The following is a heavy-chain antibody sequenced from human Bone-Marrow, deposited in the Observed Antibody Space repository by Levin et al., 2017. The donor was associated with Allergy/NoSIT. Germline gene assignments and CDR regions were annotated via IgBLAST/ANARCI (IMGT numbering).Heavy chain of an antibody. D-gene: IGHD6-13*01. Sequence: PGGSLRLSCTASGFTFGDSGMSWFRQAPGKGLEWVGSIRTKTYGETTEYAASVKGRFTISRDNSKSIVHLHMNSLKTEDTAVYVCTRVVESVGTDDPSYYDYSDLDVWGQGTTVTVSS. CDR2: IRTKTYGETT. V-gene: IGHV3-49*03. CDR3: TRVVESVGTDDPSYYDYSDLDV. J-gene: IGHJ6*02. CDR1: GFTFGDSG.